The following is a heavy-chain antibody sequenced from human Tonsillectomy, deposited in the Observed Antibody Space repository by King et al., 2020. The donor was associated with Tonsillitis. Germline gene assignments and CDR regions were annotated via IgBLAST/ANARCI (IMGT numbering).Heavy chain of an antibody. J-gene: IGHJ4*02. CDR2: IYPCDSDT. D-gene: IGHD2-2*01. CDR3: ARPAGYCSSTSAGCYFEY. CDR1: GYSFTSYW. Sequence: VQLVESGAEVKKPGESLKISCKGSGYSFTSYWIGWVRQMPGKGLEGMGIIYPCDSDTRYSTSFQGQVTFSADKSISTAYLQWSSLKASDTAMYYCARPAGYCSSTSAGCYFEYWGQGTLVTVSS. V-gene: IGHV5-51*01.